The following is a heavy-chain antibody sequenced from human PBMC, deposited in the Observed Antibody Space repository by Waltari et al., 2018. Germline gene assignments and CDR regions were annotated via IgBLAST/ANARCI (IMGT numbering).Heavy chain of an antibody. D-gene: IGHD3-22*01. CDR3: ARGYYDSSGYYPAAFDI. CDR2: IIPICGTA. V-gene: IGHV1-69*01. J-gene: IGHJ3*02. Sequence: QVQLVQSGAEVKKPGSSVTVPCKASGGTFSSYAISCVRQATGQGREWMGAIIPICGTANYAQKFQGRVTITADESTSTAYMELSSLRSEDTAVYYCARGYYDSSGYYPAAFDIWGQGTMVTVSS. CDR1: GGTFSSYA.